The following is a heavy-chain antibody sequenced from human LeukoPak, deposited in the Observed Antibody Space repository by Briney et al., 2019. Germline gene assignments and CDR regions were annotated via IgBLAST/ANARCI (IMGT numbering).Heavy chain of an antibody. CDR2: SGHGGTT. V-gene: IGHV3-43*02. CDR1: GFTFGAYA. D-gene: IGHD3-22*01. J-gene: IGHJ3*02. CDR3: AKLEVVPDPWADALDI. Sequence: GGSLRLSCVASGFTFGAYAMHWVRQAPGKGLERVSFSGHGGTTYYVGSVKGRFAISRDNTNNSLYLEMNSLTTEDTALYYCAKLEVVPDPWADALDIWGQGTMVTVSS.